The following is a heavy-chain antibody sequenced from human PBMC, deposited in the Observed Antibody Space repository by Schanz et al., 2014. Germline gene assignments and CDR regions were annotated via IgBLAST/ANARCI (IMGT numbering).Heavy chain of an antibody. V-gene: IGHV3-7*01. CDR2: IKQDGSEK. J-gene: IGHJ4*02. CDR3: DRGVRIDY. CDR1: GFIFSNSC. Sequence: EVRLVESGGGLVQPGGSLRLSCAASGFIFSNSCMSWVRQAPGKGLEWVANIKQDGSEKYYVDSVKGRFTISRDNAKNSLYLQMNSLTAEDTAVYYCDRGVRIDYWGQGTLVTVSS. D-gene: IGHD3-3*01.